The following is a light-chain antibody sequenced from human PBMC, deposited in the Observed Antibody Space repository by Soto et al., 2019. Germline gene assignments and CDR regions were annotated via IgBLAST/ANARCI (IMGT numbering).Light chain of an antibody. CDR3: CSRV. V-gene: IGLV2-23*02. J-gene: IGLJ3*02. CDR2: GVT. Sequence: QSALTQPASVSGSPGQSITISCTGTSSDVATYNLVSWYQQRPGTAPQLIIYGVTKRPSGVSTRFSGSQSGNTASLTISGLQADDEADYYCCSRVFGGGTQLTVL. CDR1: SSDVATYNL.